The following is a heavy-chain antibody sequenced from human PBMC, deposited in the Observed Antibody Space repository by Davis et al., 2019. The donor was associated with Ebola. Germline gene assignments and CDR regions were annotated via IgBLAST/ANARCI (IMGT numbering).Heavy chain of an antibody. V-gene: IGHV3-30*03. CDR3: ARRADY. J-gene: IGHJ4*02. CDR2: ISYDGSNK. Sequence: GESLKISCAASGITFTNYALHWVRQAPGKGLEWVAVISYDGSNKYYADSVKGRFTISRDNSKNTLYLQMNSLRAEDTAVYYCARRADYWGQGTLVTVSS. CDR1: GITFTNYA.